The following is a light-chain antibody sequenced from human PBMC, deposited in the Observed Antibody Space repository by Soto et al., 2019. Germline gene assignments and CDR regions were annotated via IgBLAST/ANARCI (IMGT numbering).Light chain of an antibody. CDR3: CSYAGSSTLV. CDR1: SSDVGSYNL. V-gene: IGLV2-23*01. CDR2: EGS. Sequence: QSSLTQPASVSGSPGQSITISCTGPSSDVGSYNLVSWYQQYPGKAPKVMIYEGSKRPSGVSNRFSGSKSGNTASLTISGLQAEDEADYYCCSYAGSSTLVFGGGTKVTVL. J-gene: IGLJ2*01.